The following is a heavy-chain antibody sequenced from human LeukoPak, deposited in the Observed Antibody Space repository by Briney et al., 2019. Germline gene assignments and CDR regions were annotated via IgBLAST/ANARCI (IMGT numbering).Heavy chain of an antibody. Sequence: QPGGSLRLSCAASGFTFSSYGMHWVRQAPGKGLEWVAVISYDGSNKYYADSVKGRFTISRDNSKNTLYLQMNSLRAEDTAVYYCARLTGTYYYYYGMDVWGQGTTVTVSS. CDR1: GFTFSSYG. D-gene: IGHD1-20*01. J-gene: IGHJ6*02. CDR2: ISYDGSNK. V-gene: IGHV3-30*03. CDR3: ARLTGTYYYYYGMDV.